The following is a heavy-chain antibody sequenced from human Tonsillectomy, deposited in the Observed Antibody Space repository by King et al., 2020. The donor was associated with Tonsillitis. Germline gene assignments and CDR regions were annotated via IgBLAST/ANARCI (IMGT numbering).Heavy chain of an antibody. CDR2: IYPGDSDA. V-gene: IGHV5-51*01. CDR3: VGQAANYEVDY. Sequence: VQLVESGAEVKKPGESLKISCKGSGYSFAYYYIAWVRQMPGKGLEWVGLIYPGDSDATYSPSFQGQVAISADKSITTAYLQWGSLKASDTAIYYCVGQAANYEVDYWGQGTLVTVSS. CDR1: GYSFAYYY. J-gene: IGHJ4*02. D-gene: IGHD3-3*01.